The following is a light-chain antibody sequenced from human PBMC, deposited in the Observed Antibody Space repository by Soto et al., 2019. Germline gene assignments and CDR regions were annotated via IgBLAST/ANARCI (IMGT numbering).Light chain of an antibody. CDR1: SSDFGAYNC. CDR3: TSPTPGSLYV. J-gene: IGLJ1*01. Sequence: QSALTQPASVSGSPGQSITISCTGTSSDFGAYNCVSWYQQYPGRVPKLLIYKVSNRPSGISNRFSGSKSGNTASLTISGLQAEDEADYFCTSPTPGSLYVFGSGTKLTVL. V-gene: IGLV2-14*01. CDR2: KVS.